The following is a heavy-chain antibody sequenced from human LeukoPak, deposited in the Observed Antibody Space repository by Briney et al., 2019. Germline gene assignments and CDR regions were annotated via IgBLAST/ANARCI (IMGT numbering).Heavy chain of an antibody. CDR3: ARDRIAALNGAFDI. D-gene: IGHD6-6*01. V-gene: IGHV1-58*02. J-gene: IGHJ3*02. CDR2: IVVGSGNT. CDR1: GFTFTSSA. Sequence: ASVKVSCKASGFTFTSSAMQWVRQARGQRLEWIGWIVVGSGNTNYAQKFQGRVTITTDESTSTAYMELSSLRSEDTAVYYCARDRIAALNGAFDIWGQGTMVTVSS.